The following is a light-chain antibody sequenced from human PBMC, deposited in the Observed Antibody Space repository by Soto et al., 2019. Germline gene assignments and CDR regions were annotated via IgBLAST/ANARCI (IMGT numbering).Light chain of an antibody. V-gene: IGKV1-39*01. CDR1: QSISRG. CDR3: QQSYITPPIT. Sequence: DIQMTQSPSTLSSSVGDRVTITCRASQSISRGLAWYQQKPGKAPNVLIYDASTLRSGVPSRFSGSGSGTDFTLTIDGLQPEDFAVYYCQQSYITPPITFGQGTRLEIK. J-gene: IGKJ5*01. CDR2: DAS.